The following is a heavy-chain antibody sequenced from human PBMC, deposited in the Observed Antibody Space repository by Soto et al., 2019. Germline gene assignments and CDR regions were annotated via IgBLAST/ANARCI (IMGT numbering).Heavy chain of an antibody. CDR2: KYYRGSI. CDR3: ARSKRYFYL. V-gene: IGHV4-59*01. J-gene: IGHJ2*01. CDR1: GGSISSYY. Sequence: QVQLQESGPGLVNPSETLSLTCTVSGGSISSYYWSWVRQPPGRGLEWIGYKYYRGSINYNPSLKSRVTIEVDTTKNHFSLKLSSVTAADTAMYYCARSKRYFYLWGRGTLVTVSS.